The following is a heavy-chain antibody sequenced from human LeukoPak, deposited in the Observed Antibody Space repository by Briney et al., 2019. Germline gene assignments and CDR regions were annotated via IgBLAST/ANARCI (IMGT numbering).Heavy chain of an antibody. Sequence: GGSLRLSCAASGFTFGTHTMSWVRQAPEKGLDWVSGISGSGGSTYYADSVKGRFTISRDNSKNTLYLQMISLRAEDTAVYYCANQPLPAVIGYYYYGMDVWGQGTTVTVSS. J-gene: IGHJ6*02. CDR1: GFTFGTHT. D-gene: IGHD2-2*01. V-gene: IGHV3-23*01. CDR3: ANQPLPAVIGYYYYGMDV. CDR2: ISGSGGST.